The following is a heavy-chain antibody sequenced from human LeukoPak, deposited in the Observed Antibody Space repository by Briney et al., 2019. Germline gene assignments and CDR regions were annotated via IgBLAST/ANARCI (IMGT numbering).Heavy chain of an antibody. CDR1: GFNFDDYG. Sequence: GGSLRLSCVASGFNFDDYGMFWVRQTPGKGLEWVSGISWNSGNIGYVDSVKGRFTVSRDNAKNSLYLQMNSLRAEDTALYYCAKDKGGGWYGGDYWGQGTLVTVSS. D-gene: IGHD6-19*01. J-gene: IGHJ4*02. CDR2: ISWNSGNI. CDR3: AKDKGGGWYGGDY. V-gene: IGHV3-9*01.